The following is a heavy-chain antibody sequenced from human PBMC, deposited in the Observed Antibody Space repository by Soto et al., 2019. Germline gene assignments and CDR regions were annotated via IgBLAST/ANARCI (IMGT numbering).Heavy chain of an antibody. CDR3: ARERPDGSRLDP. CDR2: IYYSGST. V-gene: IGHV4-30-4*01. Sequence: KPSETLSLTCTVSGGSISSYYWSWIRQPPGKGLEWIGYIYYSGSTYYNPSLKSRVTISVDTSKNQFSLKLSSVTAADTAVYYCARERPDGSRLDPWGQGTLVTVSS. D-gene: IGHD6-13*01. CDR1: GGSISSYY. J-gene: IGHJ5*02.